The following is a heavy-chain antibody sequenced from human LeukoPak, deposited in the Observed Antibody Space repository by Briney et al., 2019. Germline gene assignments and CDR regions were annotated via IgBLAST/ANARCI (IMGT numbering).Heavy chain of an antibody. CDR2: VNHSGST. V-gene: IGHV4-34*01. J-gene: IGHJ4*02. D-gene: IGHD3-10*01. CDR3: ARKPGYYGSGSYYRS. Sequence: SETLSLTCAVYGGSFSGYYWSWIRQPPGKGLEWIGEVNHSGSTNYNPSLKSRVTISVDTSKNQFSLKLSSVTAADTAVYYCARKPGYYGSGSYYRSWGQGTLVTVSS. CDR1: GGSFSGYY.